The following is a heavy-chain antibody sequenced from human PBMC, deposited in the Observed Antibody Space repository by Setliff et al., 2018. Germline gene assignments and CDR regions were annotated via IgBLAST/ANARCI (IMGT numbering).Heavy chain of an antibody. CDR1: RFSFSRHW. Sequence: PGGSLRLSCVVSRFSFSRHWMSWVRQAPGKGLEWVADIKQDGSTKYYLDSVKGRFTISRDNAKRSLYLQMNGLRADDTGVYYCVRDDADNYDAFDNWGQGTLVTVSS. J-gene: IGHJ3*02. D-gene: IGHD3-22*01. V-gene: IGHV3-7*01. CDR2: IKQDGSTK. CDR3: VRDDADNYDAFDN.